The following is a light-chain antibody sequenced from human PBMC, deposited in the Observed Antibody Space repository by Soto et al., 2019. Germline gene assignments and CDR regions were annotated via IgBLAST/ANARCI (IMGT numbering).Light chain of an antibody. CDR2: AAS. Sequence: AIRMTQSPSSLSASTGDRVTITCRASQGSSSYLAWYQQQPGKAPKLLIYAASTLQSGVPSRFSGSGSGTDFTLTISCLQSEDFATYYGQQYYSYPLTFGQGTKVEIK. CDR3: QQYYSYPLT. V-gene: IGKV1-8*01. J-gene: IGKJ1*01. CDR1: QGSSSY.